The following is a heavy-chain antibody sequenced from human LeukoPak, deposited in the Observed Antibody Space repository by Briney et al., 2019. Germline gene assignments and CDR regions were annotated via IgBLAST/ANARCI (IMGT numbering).Heavy chain of an antibody. CDR3: ARARAARPDY. CDR1: GFTFSSNS. D-gene: IGHD6-6*01. CDR2: ISSASGSI. J-gene: IGHJ4*02. V-gene: IGHV3-48*04. Sequence: GGSLRLSCVASGFTFSSNSMNWVRQAPGKGLEWVSYISSASGSIYYADSVKGRFTVSRDNAKNSLFLQMNSLRAEDTAVYYCARARAARPDYWGQGTLVTVSS.